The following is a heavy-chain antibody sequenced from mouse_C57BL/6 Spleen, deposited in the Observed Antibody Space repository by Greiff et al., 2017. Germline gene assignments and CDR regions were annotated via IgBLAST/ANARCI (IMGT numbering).Heavy chain of an antibody. CDR3: ARGGDSSGYVRFAY. CDR2: IDPSDSYT. Sequence: QVQLQQPGAELVKPGASVKLSCKASGYTFTSYWMQWVKQRPGQGLEWIGEIDPSDSYTNYTQKFKGKATLTVDTSSSTAYMQLSSLTSEDSAVYYCARGGDSSGYVRFAYWGQGTLVTVSA. J-gene: IGHJ3*01. CDR1: GYTFTSYW. V-gene: IGHV1-50*01. D-gene: IGHD3-2*02.